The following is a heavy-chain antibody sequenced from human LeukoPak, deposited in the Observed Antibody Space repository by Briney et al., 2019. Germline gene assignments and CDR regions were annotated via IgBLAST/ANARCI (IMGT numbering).Heavy chain of an antibody. CDR3: ARRGYCSGGSCYIDY. CDR1: GFIFSSYS. CDR2: IRYDGSNK. J-gene: IGHJ4*02. Sequence: GGSLRLSCAASGFIFSSYSMNWVRQAPGKGLEWVAFIRYDGSNKYYADSVKGRFTISRDNSKNTLYLQMNSLRAEDTAVYYCARRGYCSGGSCYIDYWGQGTLVTVSS. D-gene: IGHD2-15*01. V-gene: IGHV3-30*02.